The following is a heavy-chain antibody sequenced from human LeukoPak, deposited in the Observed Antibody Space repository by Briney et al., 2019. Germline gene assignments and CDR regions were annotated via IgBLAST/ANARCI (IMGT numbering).Heavy chain of an antibody. V-gene: IGHV1-46*01. CDR1: GYTFTGYY. J-gene: IGHJ6*02. Sequence: ASVKVSCKASGYTFTGYYMHWVRQAPGRGLEWMGRINPSGGSTSYAQKFQGRVTMTRDTSTGTVYMELSSLRSEDTAVYYCARDLRGYSYYYGMDVWGQGTTVTVSS. CDR2: INPSGGST. D-gene: IGHD5-12*01. CDR3: ARDLRGYSYYYGMDV.